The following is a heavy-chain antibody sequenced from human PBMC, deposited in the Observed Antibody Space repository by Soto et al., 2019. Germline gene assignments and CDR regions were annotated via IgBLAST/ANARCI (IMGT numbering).Heavy chain of an antibody. V-gene: IGHV1-3*04. CDR3: ARPGVAYDPFDI. CDR1: GYTLTMYA. D-gene: IGHD3-3*01. CDR2: INSGNGDT. Sequence: ASVKVSCKASGYTLTMYAMHWVGQAPGQRLEWMGWINSGNGDTIYSQKFQGRVTLTRDTSASTAYMALSSLRSEDTAVYYCARPGVAYDPFDIWGQGTMVTVSS. J-gene: IGHJ3*02.